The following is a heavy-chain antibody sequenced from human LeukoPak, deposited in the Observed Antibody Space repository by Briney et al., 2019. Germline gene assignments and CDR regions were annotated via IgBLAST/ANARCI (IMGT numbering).Heavy chain of an antibody. CDR2: VYAGGST. CDR1: GVTVSDSY. V-gene: IGHV3-66*01. J-gene: IGHJ4*02. D-gene: IGHD6-19*01. CDR3: AGGVAVAGIGPLDY. Sequence: GGSLRLSCVASGVTVSDSYMSWVRQAPGKGLEWVSVVYAGGSTYYADSVKGRFTISRDNSKNTLYLQMNSLRAEDTAVYYCAGGVAVAGIGPLDYWGQGTLVTVSS.